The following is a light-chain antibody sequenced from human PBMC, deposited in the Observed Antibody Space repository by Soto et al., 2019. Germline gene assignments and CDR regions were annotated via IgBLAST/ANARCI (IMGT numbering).Light chain of an antibody. CDR3: ASFTTTSTRV. J-gene: IGLJ1*01. CDR1: SSDIGFYNY. CDR2: EVS. V-gene: IGLV2-14*01. Sequence: QSALTQPASVSGSPGQSITVSCTGTSSDIGFYNYVSWYQQHPGKAPKLIIYEVSNRPSEVSNRFSGSKSGNTASLTVSGLQAEDEADYYCASFTTTSTRVFGTGTKVTVL.